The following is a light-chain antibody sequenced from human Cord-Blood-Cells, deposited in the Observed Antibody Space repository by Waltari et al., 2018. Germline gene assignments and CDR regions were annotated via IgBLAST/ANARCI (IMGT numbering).Light chain of an antibody. CDR1: QSISSY. CDR3: QQSYSTPLT. CDR2: AAS. Sequence: DIQMTQSPSSLSASVGDRVTITCRASQSISSYLNWYQQKPGKAPKLPIYAASSLQSGVPSRFSGSGSGTDFTLTISSLQPEDFATYYCQQSYSTPLTFGGGTKVESK. J-gene: IGKJ4*01. V-gene: IGKV1-39*01.